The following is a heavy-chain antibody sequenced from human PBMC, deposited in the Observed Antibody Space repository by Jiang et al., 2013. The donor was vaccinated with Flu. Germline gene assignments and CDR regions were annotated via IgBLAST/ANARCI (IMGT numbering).Heavy chain of an antibody. Sequence: PTQTLTLTCTFSGFSLSTSGVGVGWIRQPPGKALEWLALIYWDDDKRYSPSLKSRLTITKDTSKNQVVLTMTNMDPVDTATYFCAHTIPPVTTFDYWGQGTLVTVSS. V-gene: IGHV2-5*02. CDR1: GFSLSTSGVG. CDR3: AHTIPPVTTFDY. CDR2: IYWDDDK. J-gene: IGHJ4*02. D-gene: IGHD4-17*01.